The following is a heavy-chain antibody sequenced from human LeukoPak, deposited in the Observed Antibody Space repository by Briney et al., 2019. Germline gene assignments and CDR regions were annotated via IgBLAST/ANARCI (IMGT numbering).Heavy chain of an antibody. CDR1: GFTFSSYA. J-gene: IGHJ3*02. D-gene: IGHD6-13*01. Sequence: GGSLRLSCAASGFTFSSYAMSWVRQAPGKGLEWVSAISGSGGSTYYADSVKGRFTISRDNSKNTLYLQMNSLRAEDTAVYYCASPTYSSSFPDAFDIWGQGTMVTVSS. V-gene: IGHV3-23*01. CDR3: ASPTYSSSFPDAFDI. CDR2: ISGSGGST.